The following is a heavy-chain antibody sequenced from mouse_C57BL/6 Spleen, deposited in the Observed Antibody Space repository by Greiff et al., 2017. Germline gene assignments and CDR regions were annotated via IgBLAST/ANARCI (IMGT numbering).Heavy chain of an antibody. CDR3: TRDRADSNYGAMDY. V-gene: IGHV5-9-1*02. D-gene: IGHD2-5*01. Sequence: EVHLVESGEGLVKPGGSLKLSCAASGFTFSSYAMSWVRQTPEKRLEWVAYISSGGDYIYYADTVKGRFTISRDNARNTLYLQMSSLKSEDTAMYYCTRDRADSNYGAMDYWGQGTSVTVSS. CDR2: ISSGGDYI. J-gene: IGHJ4*01. CDR1: GFTFSSYA.